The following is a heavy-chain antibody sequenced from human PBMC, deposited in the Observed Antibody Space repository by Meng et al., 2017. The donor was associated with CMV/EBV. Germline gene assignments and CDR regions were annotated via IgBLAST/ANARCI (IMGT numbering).Heavy chain of an antibody. CDR2: INHSGST. CDR1: GFTFSSYA. J-gene: IGHJ6*02. Sequence: ESLKISCAASGFTFSSYAMSWVRQPPGKGLEWIGEINHSGSTNYNPSLKSRVTISVDTSKNQFSLKLSSVTAADTAVYYCARGARKGYDYRNYYYYGMDVWGQGTTVTVSS. D-gene: IGHD5-12*01. V-gene: IGHV4-34*01. CDR3: ARGARKGYDYRNYYYYGMDV.